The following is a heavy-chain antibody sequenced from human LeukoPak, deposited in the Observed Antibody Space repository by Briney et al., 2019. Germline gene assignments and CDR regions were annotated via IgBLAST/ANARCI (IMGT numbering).Heavy chain of an antibody. D-gene: IGHD6-13*01. CDR3: TRAPEAAADYYFDY. J-gene: IGHJ4*02. Sequence: GGSLRLSCAASGFTFGDYAMSWVRQAPGKGLEWVGFIRSKAYGGTTEYAASVKGRFTISRDDSKSIAYLQMNSLKTEDTAVYYCTRAPEAAADYYFDYWGQGTLVTVSS. CDR1: GFTFGDYA. V-gene: IGHV3-49*04. CDR2: IRSKAYGGTT.